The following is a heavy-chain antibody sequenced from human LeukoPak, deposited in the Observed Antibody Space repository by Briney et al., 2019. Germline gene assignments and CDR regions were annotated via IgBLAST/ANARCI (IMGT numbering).Heavy chain of an antibody. V-gene: IGHV3-15*01. Sequence: GGSLRLSCAASGFTVSTNYMSWVRQAPGKGLEWVGRIKSKSEGGTTDYAAPVKGRFSISRDDSTDTLFPQMNSLKTEDTAVYYCTAYDYGGKGNAFDVWGQGTMVTVSS. D-gene: IGHD4-23*01. CDR3: TAYDYGGKGNAFDV. J-gene: IGHJ3*01. CDR1: GFTVSTNY. CDR2: IKSKSEGGTT.